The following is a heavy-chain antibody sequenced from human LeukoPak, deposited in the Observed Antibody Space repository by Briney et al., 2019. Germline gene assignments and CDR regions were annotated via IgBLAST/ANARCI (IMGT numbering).Heavy chain of an antibody. CDR3: ARRGYYYDSSGYYYVS. CDR2: MNPNSGNT. D-gene: IGHD3-22*01. Sequence: GASVKVSCEASGYTFTSYDINWVRQATGQGLEWMGWMNPNSGNTGYAQKFQGRVTMTRNTSISTAYMELSSLRSEDTAVYYCARRGYYYDSSGYYYVSWGQGTLVTVSS. CDR1: GYTFTSYD. J-gene: IGHJ4*02. V-gene: IGHV1-8*01.